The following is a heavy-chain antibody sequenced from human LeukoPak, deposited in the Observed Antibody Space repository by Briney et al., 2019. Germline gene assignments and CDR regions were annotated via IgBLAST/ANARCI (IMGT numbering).Heavy chain of an antibody. D-gene: IGHD6-19*01. J-gene: IGHJ4*02. CDR2: INPNSGGT. Sequence: ASLKVSCKASGYTFTGYYMHWVRQAPGQGLEWRGWINPNSGGTNYAQKFQGRVTMTRDTSISTAYMELSRLRSDDTAVYYCAREVGYSSGWADYWGQGTLVTVSS. CDR1: GYTFTGYY. V-gene: IGHV1-2*02. CDR3: AREVGYSSGWADY.